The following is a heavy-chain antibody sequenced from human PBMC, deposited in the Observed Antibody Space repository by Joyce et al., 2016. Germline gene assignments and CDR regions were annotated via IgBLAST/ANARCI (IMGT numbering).Heavy chain of an antibody. D-gene: IGHD3-22*01. CDR3: AKDTYDRSKFHEYRRYFHH. Sequence: EVRLLESGGGLVQPGGSLRLSCAVSGFDFRKYGMNWVRQDPGKGLEWGAVISDMCHRRYYADSVKGRFTISRDNSENSLSLQMDSLRAEDTAVYYCAKDTYDRSKFHEYRRYFHHWGPGTLVTVSS. CDR1: GFDFRKYG. CDR2: ISDMCHRR. J-gene: IGHJ1*01. V-gene: IGHV3-23*01.